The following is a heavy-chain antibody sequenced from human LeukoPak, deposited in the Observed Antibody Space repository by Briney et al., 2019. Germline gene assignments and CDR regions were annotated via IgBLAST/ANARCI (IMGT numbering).Heavy chain of an antibody. Sequence: GSLRLSCAASGFTFDDYAMHWVRQAPGKGLEWVSLISGDGGSTYYADSVKGRFTISRDNSKNSLYLQMNSLRTEDTALYYCAKDIEYDSSGYYLDPEYYFDYWGQGTLVTVSP. D-gene: IGHD3-22*01. CDR1: GFTFDDYA. CDR2: ISGDGGST. CDR3: AKDIEYDSSGYYLDPEYYFDY. J-gene: IGHJ4*02. V-gene: IGHV3-43*02.